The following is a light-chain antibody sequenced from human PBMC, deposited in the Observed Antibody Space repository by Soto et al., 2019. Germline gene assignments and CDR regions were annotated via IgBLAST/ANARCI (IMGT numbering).Light chain of an antibody. J-gene: IGKJ2*01. V-gene: IGKV3-20*01. CDR3: QQYGSSPQS. CDR2: GAS. Sequence: EIVLTQSPGTLSLSPGERATLSCRASQSVSSSYLAWYQQKPGQAPRLLIYGASSRATGIPDSFSCSGSVTVFTLTISRLEPEDFAVYYCQQYGSSPQSFGQGPKLEIK. CDR1: QSVSSSY.